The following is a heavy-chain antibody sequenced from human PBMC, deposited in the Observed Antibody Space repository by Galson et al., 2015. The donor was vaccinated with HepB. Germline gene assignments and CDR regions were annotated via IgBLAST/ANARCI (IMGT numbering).Heavy chain of an antibody. V-gene: IGHV4-34*01. CDR3: ARLEYQLPLYAYYFDY. D-gene: IGHD2-2*01. CDR1: GGSFSGYY. CDR2: INHSGST. Sequence: SETLSLTCAVYGGSFSGYYWSWIRQPPGKGLEWIGEINHSGSTNYNPSLKSRVTISVDTSKNQFSLKLSSVTAADTAVYYCARLEYQLPLYAYYFDYWGQGTLVTVSS. J-gene: IGHJ4*02.